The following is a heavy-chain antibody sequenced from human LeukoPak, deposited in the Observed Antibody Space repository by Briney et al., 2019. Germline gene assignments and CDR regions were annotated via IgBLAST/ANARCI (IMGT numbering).Heavy chain of an antibody. CDR3: ARDLSFLPAPAANGWFDP. D-gene: IGHD2-2*01. V-gene: IGHV1-18*01. Sequence: ASVKVSFKASGYTFTSHGISWVRQAPGQGLVWMGWINTYNGDTRYAQRLQGRVTLTSDTLTNTVYMEVRSLKSDDTAVYYCARDLSFLPAPAANGWFDPWGQGTLVIVSS. CDR1: GYTFTSHG. CDR2: INTYNGDT. J-gene: IGHJ5*02.